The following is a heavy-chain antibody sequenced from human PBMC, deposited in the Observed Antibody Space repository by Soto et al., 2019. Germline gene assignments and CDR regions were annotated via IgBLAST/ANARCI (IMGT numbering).Heavy chain of an antibody. CDR2: INHSGGT. CDR3: AREGRYCGTTSCYGGWCDP. CDR1: GGSLSGYD. J-gene: IGHJ5*02. Sequence: QVHLQQWGTGMLKPSETLSLTCAVNGGSLSGYDWSWIRQSPGKGLEWIGEINHSGGTQYNPSLKRRVTISLDTSKKQFSLKLSYVTAADTSVYYCAREGRYCGTTSCYGGWCDPWGQGTLVTVSS. D-gene: IGHD2-2*01. V-gene: IGHV4-34*01.